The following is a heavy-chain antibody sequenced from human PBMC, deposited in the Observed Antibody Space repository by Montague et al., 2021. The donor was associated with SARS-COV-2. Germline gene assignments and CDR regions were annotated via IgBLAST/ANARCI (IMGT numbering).Heavy chain of an antibody. D-gene: IGHD1-26*01. CDR2: IGGSGDKT. J-gene: IGHJ4*02. V-gene: IGHV3-23*01. CDR1: GFTFQTYA. CDR3: VKGYSGNYWVYFDS. Sequence: SLRLSCAVSGFTFQTYAMNWVRQAPGKGLEWVAVIGGSGDKTHYAASVKGRFTISRDDSESTLYLQMNSLRADDTAVYYCVKGYSGNYWVYFDSWGQGTLVTVSS.